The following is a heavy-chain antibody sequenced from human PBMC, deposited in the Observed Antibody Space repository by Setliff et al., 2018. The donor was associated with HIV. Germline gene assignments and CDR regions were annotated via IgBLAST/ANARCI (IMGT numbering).Heavy chain of an antibody. V-gene: IGHV1-69*13. CDR3: ATATGYHDSVSLQN. D-gene: IGHD3-10*01. J-gene: IGHJ4*02. CDR2: IMPIFGPA. Sequence: GASVKVSCKASGGTFSSYAISWVRQAPGQGLEWMGGIMPIFGPANYAQKFQGRVTITRDEFTNTGYMELSSLRSEDTAVYYCATATGYHDSVSLQNWGQGTLVTVSS. CDR1: GGTFSSYA.